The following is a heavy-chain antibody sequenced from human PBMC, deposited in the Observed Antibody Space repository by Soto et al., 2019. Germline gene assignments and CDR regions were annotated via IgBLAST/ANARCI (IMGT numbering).Heavy chain of an antibody. D-gene: IGHD4-17*01. Sequence: TLSLTCTVSGGSISSYYWSWIRQPPGKGLEWIGYIYYSGSTNYNPSLKSRVTISVDTSKNQFSLKLSSVTAADTAVYYCARRLGHAFDIWGQGTMVTVSS. CDR3: ARRLGHAFDI. CDR1: GGSISSYY. CDR2: IYYSGST. V-gene: IGHV4-59*08. J-gene: IGHJ3*02.